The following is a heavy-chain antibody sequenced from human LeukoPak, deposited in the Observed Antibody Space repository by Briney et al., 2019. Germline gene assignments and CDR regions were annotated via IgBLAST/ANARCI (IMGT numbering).Heavy chain of an antibody. J-gene: IGHJ4*02. D-gene: IGHD6-13*01. V-gene: IGHV4-59*08. Sequence: SETLSLTCTASGGSISSYYWSWIRQPSGKGLEWIGYIYYSGSTNYNSSLKSRVTISVDTSKNQFSLKLSSVTAADTAVYYCARHAGYSSSWYYFDYWGQGTLVTVSS. CDR3: ARHAGYSSSWYYFDY. CDR1: GGSISSYY. CDR2: IYYSGST.